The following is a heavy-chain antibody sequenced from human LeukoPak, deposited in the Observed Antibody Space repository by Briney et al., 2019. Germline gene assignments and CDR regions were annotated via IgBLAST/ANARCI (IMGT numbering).Heavy chain of an antibody. Sequence: GGSLRLSCVASGFTFSSYWMTWVRQAPGKGLEWVANIKSDGTQNYYVDSVKGRFTISRDNAKNSLYLQMNSLRADETAVYYCARLRPYSSSWYAYYGMDVWGQGTTVTVSS. J-gene: IGHJ6*02. CDR1: GFTFSSYW. D-gene: IGHD6-13*01. V-gene: IGHV3-7*04. CDR2: IKSDGTQN. CDR3: ARLRPYSSSWYAYYGMDV.